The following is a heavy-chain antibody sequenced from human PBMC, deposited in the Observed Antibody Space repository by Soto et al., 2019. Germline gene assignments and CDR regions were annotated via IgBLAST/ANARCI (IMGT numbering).Heavy chain of an antibody. V-gene: IGHV1-58*01. D-gene: IGHD6-13*01. CDR3: TAGGIAEAGPYHYYYGMDV. Sequence: SVKVSCKASGFTFTRSAVQWVRQARGQRLEWIGWIVVGSGNTKYAQKFQERVTITRDMSTSTAYMELSSLRSEDTAVYYCTAGGIAEAGPYHYYYGMDVWGQGTTVTVS. CDR1: GFTFTRSA. CDR2: IVVGSGNT. J-gene: IGHJ6*02.